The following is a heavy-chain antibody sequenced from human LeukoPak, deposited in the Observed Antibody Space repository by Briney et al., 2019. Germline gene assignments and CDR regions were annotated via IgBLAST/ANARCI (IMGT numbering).Heavy chain of an antibody. V-gene: IGHV4-59*01. D-gene: IGHD6-13*01. J-gene: IGHJ5*02. CDR1: GGSISRDY. CDR3: ARVVSIAAAGTGRGWFDP. Sequence: SETLSLTCTVSGGSISRDYWSWIRQPPGKGLEWIGYIYYTGSTNYNPSLKSRVTISVDTSKNQFSLKLSSVTAADTAVYYCARVVSIAAAGTGRGWFDPWGQGTLVTVSS. CDR2: IYYTGST.